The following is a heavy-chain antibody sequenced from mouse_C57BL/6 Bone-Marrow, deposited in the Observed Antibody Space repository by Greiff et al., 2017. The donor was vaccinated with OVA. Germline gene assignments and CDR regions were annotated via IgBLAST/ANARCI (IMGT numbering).Heavy chain of an antibody. CDR1: GYTFTDYY. D-gene: IGHD3-2*02. J-gene: IGHJ2*01. V-gene: IGHV1-26*01. Sequence: VQLKQSGPELVKPGASVTISCKASGYTFTDYYMNWVKQSHGKSLEWIGDINPNNGGTSYNQKFKGNAKLTVDKSSSTAYMELRSLTSEDSAVYYCARPAQATFDYWGQGTTLTVAS. CDR2: INPNNGGT. CDR3: ARPAQATFDY.